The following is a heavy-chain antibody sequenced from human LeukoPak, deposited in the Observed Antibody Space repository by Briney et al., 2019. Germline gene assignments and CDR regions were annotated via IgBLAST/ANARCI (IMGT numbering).Heavy chain of an antibody. D-gene: IGHD6-19*01. CDR2: INSDGSST. J-gene: IGHJ4*02. V-gene: IGHV3-74*03. CDR3: ARGTYSSGWYHY. Sequence: GGSLRLSCAASGFTFSSYVMYWVRQAPGKGLVWVSRINSDGSSTTYADSVKGRFTISRDNAKNTLHLQMNSLRVEDTAVYYCARGTYSSGWYHYWGQGTLVTVSS. CDR1: GFTFSSYV.